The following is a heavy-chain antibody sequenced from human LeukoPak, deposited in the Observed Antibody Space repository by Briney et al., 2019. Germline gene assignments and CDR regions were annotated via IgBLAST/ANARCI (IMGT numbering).Heavy chain of an antibody. Sequence: SETLSLTCTVSGDSMTSDNYYWSWLRQPAGKGLEWIGRVFASGTISYNPSLKSRVTISVDTSKNQFSLKLSSVTAADTAVYYCARLSLVRGVIWFDPWGQGTLVTVSS. CDR3: ARLSLVRGVIWFDP. D-gene: IGHD3-10*01. V-gene: IGHV4-61*02. J-gene: IGHJ5*02. CDR1: GDSMTSDNYY. CDR2: VFASGTI.